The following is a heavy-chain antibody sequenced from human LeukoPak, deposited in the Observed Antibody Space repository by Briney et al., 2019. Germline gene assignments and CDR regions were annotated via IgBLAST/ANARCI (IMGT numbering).Heavy chain of an antibody. CDR1: GGTFSSYT. CDR3: ARGEYYDILTGYPPPHH. Sequence: ASVKVSCKASGGTFSSYTISWVRQAPGQGLEWMGRIIPILGIANYAQKFQGRVTMTRNTSISTAYMELSSLRSEDTAVYYCARGEYYDILTGYPPPHHWGQGTLVTVSS. V-gene: IGHV1-69*02. D-gene: IGHD3-9*01. CDR2: IIPILGIA. J-gene: IGHJ5*02.